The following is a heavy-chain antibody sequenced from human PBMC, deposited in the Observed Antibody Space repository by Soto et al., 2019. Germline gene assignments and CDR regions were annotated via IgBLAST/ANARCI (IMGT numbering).Heavy chain of an antibody. Sequence: ASVKVSCKASGCTFSSYAISWVRQAPGQGLEWMGGIIPIFGTANYAQKFQGRVTITADESTSTAYMELSSLRSEDTAVYYCARYTTYYYDSSGYQNDWFDPWGQGTLVTVSS. CDR1: GCTFSSYA. J-gene: IGHJ5*02. D-gene: IGHD3-22*01. CDR2: IIPIFGTA. V-gene: IGHV1-69*13. CDR3: ARYTTYYYDSSGYQNDWFDP.